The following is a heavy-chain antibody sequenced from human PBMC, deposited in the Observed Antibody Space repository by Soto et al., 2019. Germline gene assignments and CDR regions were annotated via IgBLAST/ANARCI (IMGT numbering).Heavy chain of an antibody. Sequence: QVQLQESGPGLVKPSETLSLTCTVSGGSISSYYWSWIRQPPGKGLEWIGYIYYSGSTNYNPSLKSRVTISVDTSKNQFSLKLSSVTAAYTAVYYCARRIGGGWFDPWGQGTLVTVSS. J-gene: IGHJ5*02. CDR2: IYYSGST. D-gene: IGHD1-26*01. CDR3: ARRIGGGWFDP. V-gene: IGHV4-59*08. CDR1: GGSISSYY.